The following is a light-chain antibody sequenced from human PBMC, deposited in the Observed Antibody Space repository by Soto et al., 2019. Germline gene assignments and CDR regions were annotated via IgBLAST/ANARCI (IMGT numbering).Light chain of an antibody. V-gene: IGLV2-23*02. CDR1: SSDLGTFDY. CDR3: CSYAGSYTFL. Sequence: QSALTQPASVSGSPGQSITISCTGTSSDLGTFDYVSWFQHHPGKAPKLVIYEVSSRASGVSSRFSGSKSANTASLTISGLQAEDEADYFCCSYAGSYTFLFGTATKLTVL. J-gene: IGLJ1*01. CDR2: EVS.